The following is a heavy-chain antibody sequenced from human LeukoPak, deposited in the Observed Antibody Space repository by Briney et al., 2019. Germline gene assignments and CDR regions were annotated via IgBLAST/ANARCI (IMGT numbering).Heavy chain of an antibody. CDR3: ARVDYGHYEKLGWLDP. CDR1: GCSITGYY. CDR2: IYYTGST. V-gene: IGHV4-59*08. D-gene: IGHD4-17*01. J-gene: IGHJ5*02. Sequence: SETLSLTCTVSGCSITGYYWSWIRQPPGKGLEYIGYIYYTGSTNYNPSLKSRVTISVDTSKNQFSLKVSSVSAADTAVYYCARVDYGHYEKLGWLDPWGQGTLVTVS.